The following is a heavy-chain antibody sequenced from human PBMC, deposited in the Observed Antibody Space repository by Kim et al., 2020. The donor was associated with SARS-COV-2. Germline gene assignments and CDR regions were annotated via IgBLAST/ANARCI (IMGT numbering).Heavy chain of an antibody. CDR1: GFTFDDYA. J-gene: IGHJ4*02. CDR3: AKDSSAGIVGATYFDY. CDR2: ISWNSGSI. V-gene: IGHV3-9*01. Sequence: GGSLRLSCAASGFTFDDYAMHWVRQAPGKGLEWVSGISWNSGSIGYADSVKGRFTISRDNAKNSLYLQMNSLRAEDTALYYCAKDSSAGIVGATYFDYWGQGTLVTVSS. D-gene: IGHD1-26*01.